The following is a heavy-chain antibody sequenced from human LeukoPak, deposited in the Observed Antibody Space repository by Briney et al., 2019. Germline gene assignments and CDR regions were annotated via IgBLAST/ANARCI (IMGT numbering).Heavy chain of an antibody. CDR2: IYYSGNT. J-gene: IGHJ3*02. V-gene: IGHV4-59*01. Sequence: SETLSLTCTVFGGPISNYYWSWIRQPPGKALECLAYIYYSGNTNYNPSLKSLFTMSVDPSKNHFSLKLSSMTTADTAVYYCARGRRSSGRHDAFDIWGQGTMVTVSS. CDR1: GGPISNYY. D-gene: IGHD2-15*01. CDR3: ARGRRSSGRHDAFDI.